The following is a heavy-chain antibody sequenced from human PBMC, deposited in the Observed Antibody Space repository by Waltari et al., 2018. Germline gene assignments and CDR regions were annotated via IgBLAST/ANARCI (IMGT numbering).Heavy chain of an antibody. V-gene: IGHV4-34*01. J-gene: IGHJ6*03. D-gene: IGHD1-26*01. CDR1: GGSFSGYY. Sequence: QVQLQQWGAGLLKPSETLSLTCAVYGGSFSGYYWHWIRQPPGKGLEWIGEINHSGRTNYKPYLKSRVTISVDTSKKQFYLKLSSVTAADTAVYYCASIGPGYYYMDVWGKGTTVTVSS. CDR3: ASIGPGYYYMDV. CDR2: INHSGRT.